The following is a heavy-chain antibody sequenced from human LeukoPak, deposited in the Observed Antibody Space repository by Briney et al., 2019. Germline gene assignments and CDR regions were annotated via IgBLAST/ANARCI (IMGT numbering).Heavy chain of an antibody. CDR2: IYSGGST. CDR1: GFTVSSYY. CDR3: ARSYSNHLFGMDV. Sequence: PGGSLRLSCAASGFTVSSYYMTWVRQAPGKGMEWVSVIYSGGSTYYADSVKGRVAISRDNSKNTGFLQMNSVRAEDTAVYYCARSYSNHLFGMDVWGQGTTVTVSS. D-gene: IGHD4-11*01. V-gene: IGHV3-66*01. J-gene: IGHJ6*02.